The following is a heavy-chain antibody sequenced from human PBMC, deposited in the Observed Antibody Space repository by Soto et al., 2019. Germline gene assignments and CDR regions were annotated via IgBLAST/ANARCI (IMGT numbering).Heavy chain of an antibody. D-gene: IGHD2-15*01. CDR2: IYKSTTT. CDR1: GDSISTVDYF. CDR3: ARGRYCLTGRCFPNWFDS. J-gene: IGHJ5*01. Sequence: TSETLSLTCSVSGDSISTVDYFWAWIRQPPGQALEYIGYIYKSTTTYYNPSFESRVAISLDTSKSQFSLTVTSVTAADTAVYFCARGRYCLTGRCFPNWFDSWGQGTLVTVSS. V-gene: IGHV4-30-4*01.